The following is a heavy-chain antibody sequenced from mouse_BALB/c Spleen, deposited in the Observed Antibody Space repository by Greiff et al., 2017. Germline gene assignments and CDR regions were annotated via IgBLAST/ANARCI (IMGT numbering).Heavy chain of an antibody. CDR3: ARSTMINAMDY. J-gene: IGHJ4*01. CDR2: ISSGSSTI. D-gene: IGHD2-4*01. CDR1: GFTFSSFG. Sequence: EVKVVESGGGLVQPGGSRKLSCAASGFTFSSFGMHWVRQAPEKGLEWVAHISSGSSTIYYADTVKGRFTISRDNPKNTLFLQMTSLRSEDTAMYYCARSTMINAMDYWGQGTSVTVSS. V-gene: IGHV5-17*02.